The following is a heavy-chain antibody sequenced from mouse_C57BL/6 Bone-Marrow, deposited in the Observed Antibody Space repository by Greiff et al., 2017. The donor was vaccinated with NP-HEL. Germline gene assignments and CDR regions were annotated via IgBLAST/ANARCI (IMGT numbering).Heavy chain of an antibody. J-gene: IGHJ3*01. D-gene: IGHD4-1*01. V-gene: IGHV5-4*03. Sequence: EVKLVEPGGGLVKPGGSLKLSCAASGFTFSSYAMSWVRQTPEKRLEWVATISAGGSYTYYPDNVKGRFTISIDNAKNNHYLQLSHLMSEDTAMYYCARGANLVFAYWGQGTLVTVSA. CDR2: ISAGGSYT. CDR3: ARGANLVFAY. CDR1: GFTFSSYA.